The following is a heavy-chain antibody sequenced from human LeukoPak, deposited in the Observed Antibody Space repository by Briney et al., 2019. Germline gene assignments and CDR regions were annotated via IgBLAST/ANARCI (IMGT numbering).Heavy chain of an antibody. CDR3: AKATSSGWHFDY. CDR1: GFTFRTYW. CDR2: INEDGSIT. V-gene: IGHV3-74*01. J-gene: IGHJ4*02. Sequence: GGSLRLSCAVSGFTFRTYWMHWVRQVPGEGLVWVSRINEDGSITNYADSVKGRFTISRDNSKNTLYLQMNSLRAEDTAVYYCAKATSSGWHFDYWGQGTLVTVSS. D-gene: IGHD6-19*01.